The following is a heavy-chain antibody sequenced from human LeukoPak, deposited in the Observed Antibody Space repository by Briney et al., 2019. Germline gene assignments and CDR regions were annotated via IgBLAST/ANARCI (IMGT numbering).Heavy chain of an antibody. Sequence: SETLSLTCTVSGGSISSGSYYWSWIRQPAGKGLEWIGRIYTSGSTNYNPSLKSRVTMSVDTSKNQFSLKLSSVTAADTAVYYCAREGYYCSSTSCLYYYYMDVWGKGTTVTVSS. J-gene: IGHJ6*03. CDR3: AREGYYCSSTSCLYYYYMDV. CDR2: IYTSGST. V-gene: IGHV4-61*02. D-gene: IGHD2-2*01. CDR1: GGSISSGSYY.